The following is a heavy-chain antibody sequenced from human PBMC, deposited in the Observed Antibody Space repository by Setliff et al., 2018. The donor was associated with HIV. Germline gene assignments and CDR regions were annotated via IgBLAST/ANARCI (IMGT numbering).Heavy chain of an antibody. D-gene: IGHD4-17*01. CDR1: GYTFTAYY. CDR3: ARDVWARTMTFVDFAYYSDYWGQGAFDI. V-gene: IGHV1-2*02. J-gene: IGHJ3*02. CDR2: INPKSGLT. Sequence: ASVKVSCKASGYTFTAYYIHWVRQAPGQALEWMGWINPKSGLTNYVQKFQGRVTMTRDTSISTAYMELHRLRSDDTAVYFCARDVWARTMTFVDFAYYSDYWGQGAFDIWGQGTMVTVS.